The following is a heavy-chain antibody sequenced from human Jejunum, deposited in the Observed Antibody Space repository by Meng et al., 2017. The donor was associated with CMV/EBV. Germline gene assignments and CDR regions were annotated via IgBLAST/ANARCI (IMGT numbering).Heavy chain of an antibody. D-gene: IGHD3-9*01. Sequence: YAMAWVRQAPGKELEWVSVINSGGSDTKYADSVKGRFTISRDNSKNTLYLQMNSLRAEDTAVYYCARWSQWYYDIYTGYNFYGMDVWGQGTTVTVSS. CDR2: INSGGSDT. CDR1: YA. J-gene: IGHJ6*02. CDR3: ARWSQWYYDIYTGYNFYGMDV. V-gene: IGHV3-23*03.